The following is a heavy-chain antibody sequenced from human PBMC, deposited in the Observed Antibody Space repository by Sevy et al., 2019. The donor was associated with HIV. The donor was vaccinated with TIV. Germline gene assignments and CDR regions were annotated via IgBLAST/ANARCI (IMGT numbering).Heavy chain of an antibody. Sequence: SETLSITCSVSGGSISDNLWTWIRQPPGRGLEWIGYISYTGSATYNPSLESRVTISLQASENRFSLRLRSVTAADTAVYYCARQHPGNWLRPWGLGILVTVSS. V-gene: IGHV4-59*08. CDR1: GGSISDNL. D-gene: IGHD3-10*01. J-gene: IGHJ5*02. CDR3: ARQHPGNWLRP. CDR2: ISYTGSA.